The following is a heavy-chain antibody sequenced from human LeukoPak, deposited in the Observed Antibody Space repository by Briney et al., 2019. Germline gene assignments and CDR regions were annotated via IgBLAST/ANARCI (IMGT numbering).Heavy chain of an antibody. J-gene: IGHJ3*02. Sequence: PGGSLRLSCAASEFTFSSYGMHWVRQAPGKGLEWVAVIWYDGSNKYYADSVKGRFTISRDNSKNTLYLQMNSLRVEDMAVYYCARPSGTWGAFDIWGQGTMVTVSS. V-gene: IGHV3-33*01. CDR1: EFTFSSYG. CDR3: ARPSGTWGAFDI. D-gene: IGHD1-7*01. CDR2: IWYDGSNK.